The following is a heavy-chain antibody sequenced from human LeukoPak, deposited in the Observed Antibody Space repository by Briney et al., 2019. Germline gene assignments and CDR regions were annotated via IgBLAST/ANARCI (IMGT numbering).Heavy chain of an antibody. CDR2: IYYSGST. D-gene: IGHD2-15*01. V-gene: IGHV4-39*01. J-gene: IGHJ5*02. CDR3: ARSLPVVAALWFDP. CDR1: GGSISSSSYY. Sequence: SETLSLTCTVSGGSISSSSYYWGWIRQPPGKGLEWIGSIYYSGSTYYNPSLKSRVTISVDMSKNQFSLKLSSVTAADTAVYYCARSLPVVAALWFDPWGQGTLVTVSS.